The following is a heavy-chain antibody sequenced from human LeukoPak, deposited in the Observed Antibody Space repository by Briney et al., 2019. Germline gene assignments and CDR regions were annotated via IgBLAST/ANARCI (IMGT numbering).Heavy chain of an antibody. CDR3: ARELDIVVVPAAKNYYYYGMDV. D-gene: IGHD2-2*03. Sequence: SETLSLTCTVSGGSISSYYWSWIRQPAGKGLEWIGRIYTSGSTNYNPSLKSRVTMSVDTSKNQFSLKLSSVTAADTAVYYCARELDIVVVPAAKNYYYYGMDVWGQGTTVTVSS. V-gene: IGHV4-4*07. CDR2: IYTSGST. CDR1: GGSISSYY. J-gene: IGHJ6*02.